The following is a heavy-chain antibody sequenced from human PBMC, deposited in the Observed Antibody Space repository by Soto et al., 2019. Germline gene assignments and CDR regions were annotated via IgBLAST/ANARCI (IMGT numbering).Heavy chain of an antibody. CDR2: TYYRSKWYN. J-gene: IGHJ4*02. D-gene: IGHD1-7*01. V-gene: IGHV6-1*01. Sequence: SQTLSLTCDISGDSVSANNAAWHWVRQSPSRGLEWLGRTYYRSKWYNDYAESVKSRITFNPDTSKNQFSLQLNSVTPEDTAVYYCARTISGTTLLDWGQGTMVTVS. CDR1: GDSVSANNAA. CDR3: ARTISGTTLLD.